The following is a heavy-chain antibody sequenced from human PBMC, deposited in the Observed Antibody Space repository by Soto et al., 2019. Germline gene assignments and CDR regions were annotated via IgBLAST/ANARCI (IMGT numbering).Heavy chain of an antibody. V-gene: IGHV3-74*01. CDR2: LKSDGRDT. Sequence: GGSLRLSCAASGFSFNDNWMHWVRQVPGKGLMWVSRLKSDGRDTIYADSVKGRFTVSRDSAKNTLYLQMNSLRVEDTAVSYCVREMPVPIRGGYYYYSVLDAWGQGTKVTVSS. D-gene: IGHD2-2*01. CDR1: GFSFNDNW. CDR3: VREMPVPIRGGYYYYSVLDA. J-gene: IGHJ6*02.